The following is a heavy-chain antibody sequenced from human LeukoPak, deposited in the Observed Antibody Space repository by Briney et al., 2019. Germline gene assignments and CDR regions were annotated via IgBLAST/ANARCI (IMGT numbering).Heavy chain of an antibody. Sequence: SETLSLTCTVSGGSISSYYWSWIRQPPGKGLEWIGYIYYSGSTNYNPSLKSRVTISVDTSKNQFSLRLSSVTAADTAVYYCARGTNDFWSGYHYYYYYMDVWGKGTTVTVSS. V-gene: IGHV4-59*01. CDR3: ARGTNDFWSGYHYYYYYMDV. J-gene: IGHJ6*03. D-gene: IGHD3-3*01. CDR2: IYYSGST. CDR1: GGSISSYY.